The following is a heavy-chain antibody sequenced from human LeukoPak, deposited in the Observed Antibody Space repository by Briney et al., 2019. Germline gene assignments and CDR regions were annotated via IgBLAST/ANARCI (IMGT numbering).Heavy chain of an antibody. Sequence: GESLKISCKGSGYSFTSYWIGWVRQMPGKGLEWMGIIYPGDSDTRYSPSFQGQVTISADKSISTAYLQWSSLKASDTAMYYCAREFYDSSGYSPTYYFDYWGQGTLVTVSS. CDR3: AREFYDSSGYSPTYYFDY. J-gene: IGHJ4*02. V-gene: IGHV5-51*01. D-gene: IGHD3-22*01. CDR2: IYPGDSDT. CDR1: GYSFTSYW.